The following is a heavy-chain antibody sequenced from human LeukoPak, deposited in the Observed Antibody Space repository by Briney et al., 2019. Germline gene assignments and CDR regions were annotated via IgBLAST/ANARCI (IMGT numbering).Heavy chain of an antibody. CDR2: MNPNSGNT. Sequence: ASVTVSCKASGYTFTSYDINWVRQATGQGLEWMGWMNPNSGNTSYAQKFQGRVTMTRNTSISTAYMELSSLRSEDTAVYYCARTMVRGVIIKRVWFDPWGQGTLVTVSS. V-gene: IGHV1-8*01. D-gene: IGHD3-10*01. CDR3: ARTMVRGVIIKRVWFDP. J-gene: IGHJ5*02. CDR1: GYTFTSYD.